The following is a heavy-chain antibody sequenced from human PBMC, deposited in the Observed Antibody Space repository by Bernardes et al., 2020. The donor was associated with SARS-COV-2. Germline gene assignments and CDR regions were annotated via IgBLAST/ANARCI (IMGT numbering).Heavy chain of an antibody. D-gene: IGHD2-15*01. J-gene: IGHJ4*02. CDR3: ARDSGRGGSCDY. V-gene: IGHV3-48*02. CDR2: ISSSSNTI. Sequence: GSLRLSCAASGFTFSNYNMKWVRQAPGKGLEWVSHISSSSNTIYYADSVKGRFTISRDNGKSSLYLQMNNLRDEDTAVYYCARDSGRGGSCDYWGQGTLVTVSS. CDR1: GFTFSNYN.